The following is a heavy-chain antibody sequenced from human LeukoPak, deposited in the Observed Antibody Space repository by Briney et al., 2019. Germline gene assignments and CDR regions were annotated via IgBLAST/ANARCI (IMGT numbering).Heavy chain of an antibody. D-gene: IGHD1-26*01. CDR3: ARHDGSSFIYYIDH. J-gene: IGHJ4*02. V-gene: IGHV3-23*01. CDR2: VSNSGYNT. Sequence: GGSLRLSCAASGFSATSCAMSWVRHAPGKGLEWVSTVSNSGYNTWYADSVKGRFTISRDISQNTLHLQMSSLRAEDTALYYCARHDGSSFIYYIDHWGQGALVTVSS. CDR1: GFSATSCA.